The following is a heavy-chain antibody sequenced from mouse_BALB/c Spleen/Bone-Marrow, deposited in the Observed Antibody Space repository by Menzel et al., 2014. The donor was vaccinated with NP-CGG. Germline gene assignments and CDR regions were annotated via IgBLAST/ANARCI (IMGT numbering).Heavy chain of an antibody. J-gene: IGHJ3*01. CDR2: ILPGSGST. D-gene: IGHD6-1*01. V-gene: IGHV1-9*01. CDR3: ARGRAWWFAY. Sequence: QVQPQQPGAEMMKPGASVKISCIATGYTLSSYWLDWIKQRPGHGLEWIGEILPGSGSTNYNEKFRGKATFTADPSSNTACMQLSSLTSEDSAVYYCARGRAWWFAYWSQWTLLTVSA. CDR1: GYTLSSYW.